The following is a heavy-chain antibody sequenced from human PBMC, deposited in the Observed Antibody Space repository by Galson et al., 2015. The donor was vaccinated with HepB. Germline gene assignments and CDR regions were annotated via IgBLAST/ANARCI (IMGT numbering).Heavy chain of an antibody. CDR2: ISSSSSYI. V-gene: IGHV3-21*01. CDR1: GFTFSSYS. J-gene: IGHJ6*02. Sequence: SLRLSCAASGFTFSSYSMNWVRQAPGKGLEWVSSISSSSSYIYYADSVKGRFTISRDNAKNSLYLQMNSLRAEDTAVYYCARSVVPAAYGWDYYYGMDVWGQGTTVTVSS. CDR3: ARSVVPAAYGWDYYYGMDV. D-gene: IGHD2-2*01.